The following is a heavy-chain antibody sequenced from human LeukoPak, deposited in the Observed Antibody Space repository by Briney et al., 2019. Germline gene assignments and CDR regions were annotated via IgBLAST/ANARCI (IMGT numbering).Heavy chain of an antibody. J-gene: IGHJ4*02. CDR2: ISSSSSYI. Sequence: GGSLRLSCAASGFTFSSYSMNWVRQAPGKGLEWVSSISSSSSYIYYADSVKGRFTISRDNAKNSLYLQMNSLRAEDTAVYYCARGHPEGWTFDYWGQGTLVTVSS. D-gene: IGHD3/OR15-3a*01. CDR1: GFTFSSYS. CDR3: ARGHPEGWTFDY. V-gene: IGHV3-21*01.